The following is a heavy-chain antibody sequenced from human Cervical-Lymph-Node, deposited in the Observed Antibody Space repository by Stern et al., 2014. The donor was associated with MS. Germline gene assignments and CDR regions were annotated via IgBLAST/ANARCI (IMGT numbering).Heavy chain of an antibody. CDR3: ARDYEDTSMLFDH. Sequence: QVPLYESWAAVVQPRSSLRLSCAASGFPFRSSGMHLVLPAPGQVLACVTVISYDGNHKYYAASVKGRFTISRDNSKNTLHLQMNSVTPDDTAIYYCARDYEDTSMLFDHWGQGTLVTVSS. D-gene: IGHD2-8*01. CDR2: ISYDGNHK. CDR1: GFPFRSSG. J-gene: IGHJ4*02. V-gene: IGHV3-30*03.